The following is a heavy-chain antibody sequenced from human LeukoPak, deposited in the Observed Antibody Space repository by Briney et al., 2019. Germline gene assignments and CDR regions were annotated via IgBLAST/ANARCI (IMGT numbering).Heavy chain of an antibody. Sequence: ASVKVSCKASGYTFTSYDINWVRQATGQGLGWMGWMNPNSGNTGYAQKFQYRVTMTRNTSISTAYMELSSLRSEDTAVYYCARGGYCSAGSCYLMESDYWGQGTLVTVSS. V-gene: IGHV1-8*01. J-gene: IGHJ4*02. CDR1: GYTFTSYD. CDR3: ARGGYCSAGSCYLMESDY. D-gene: IGHD2-15*01. CDR2: MNPNSGNT.